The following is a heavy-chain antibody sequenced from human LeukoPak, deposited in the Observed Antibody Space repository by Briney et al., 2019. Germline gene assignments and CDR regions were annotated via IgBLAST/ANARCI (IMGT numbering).Heavy chain of an antibody. CDR3: ARDRLYNIVTGPFDY. V-gene: IGHV4-4*07. CDR1: GGSISSYY. J-gene: IGHJ4*02. Sequence: PSETLSLTCTVSGGSISSYYWSWIRQPARKGLEWIGRIYDSGGTQYNPSLKSRVTMSLDTSKNQLSLKLTSVTAADTAVYYCARDRLYNIVTGPFDYWGQGTLVTVSS. CDR2: IYDSGGT. D-gene: IGHD3-9*01.